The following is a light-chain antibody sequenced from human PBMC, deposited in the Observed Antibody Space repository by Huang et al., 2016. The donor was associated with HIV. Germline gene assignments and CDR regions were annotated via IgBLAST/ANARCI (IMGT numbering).Light chain of an antibody. Sequence: DIQMTQSPPSLSASVGDRVAITCQASQDIANYLNWYQQKPGQAPKLLIYDASNLKTGVPLRFSGSGSGTDITVTISSLQPEDIATYYCQQYDSLPPWTFGQGTRVEIK. J-gene: IGKJ1*01. V-gene: IGKV1-33*01. CDR3: QQYDSLPPWT. CDR1: QDIANY. CDR2: DAS.